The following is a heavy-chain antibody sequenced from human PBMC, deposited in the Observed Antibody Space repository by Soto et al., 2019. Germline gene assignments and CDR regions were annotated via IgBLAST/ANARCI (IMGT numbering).Heavy chain of an antibody. V-gene: IGHV3-23*01. J-gene: IGHJ4*01. Sequence: GGSLRLSCAASGFTFSSYVMSWVRQTPGKGLEYVSSLSENGVSTYYAASVKGRFTISRDNSKNTLYLQMNSLRVEDTAVYYCAITGRMHDFRSQGTQVTVSA. D-gene: IGHD1-20*01. CDR2: LSENGVST. CDR3: AITGRMHDF. CDR1: GFTFSSYV.